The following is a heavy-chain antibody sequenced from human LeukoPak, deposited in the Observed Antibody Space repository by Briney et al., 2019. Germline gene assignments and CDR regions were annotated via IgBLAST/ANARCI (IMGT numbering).Heavy chain of an antibody. CDR3: ARVAFSKYHYYMDV. V-gene: IGHV1-18*01. J-gene: IGHJ6*03. CDR1: GYSFTSYG. D-gene: IGHD4-11*01. Sequence: ASVKVSCKASGYSFTSYGFNWVRQAPGQGLEWMGWMSAYNGKTNYAHSLQGRVTVTSDTSTSTAYMELRSLKSDDTAVYFCARVAFSKYHYYMDVWGKGTTVTVSS. CDR2: MSAYNGKT.